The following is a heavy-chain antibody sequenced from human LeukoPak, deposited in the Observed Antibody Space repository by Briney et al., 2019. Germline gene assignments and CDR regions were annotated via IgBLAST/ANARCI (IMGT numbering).Heavy chain of an antibody. CDR2: IYHSGST. V-gene: IGHV4-39*07. Sequence: SQTLSLTCTVSGGSISSGDYYWGWIRQPPGKGLEWIGSIYHSGSTYYNPSLKSRVTISVDTSKNQFSLKLSSVTAADTAVYYCARESLYGVVDYWGQGTLVTVSS. CDR1: GGSISSGDYY. D-gene: IGHD4-17*01. CDR3: ARESLYGVVDY. J-gene: IGHJ4*02.